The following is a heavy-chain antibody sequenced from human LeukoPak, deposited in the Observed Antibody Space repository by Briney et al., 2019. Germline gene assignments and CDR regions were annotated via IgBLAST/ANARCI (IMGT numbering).Heavy chain of an antibody. J-gene: IGHJ4*02. CDR1: GCTFSNHG. D-gene: IGHD5-24*01. V-gene: IGHV3-13*01. Sequence: GGSLRLSCATSGCTFSNHGMHWVRQATGKGLEWVSAIGTAGDTYYPGSVKGRFTISRENAKNSLYLQMNSLRAGDTAVYYCARDLDGYLDYWGQGTLVTVSS. CDR3: ARDLDGYLDY. CDR2: IGTAGDT.